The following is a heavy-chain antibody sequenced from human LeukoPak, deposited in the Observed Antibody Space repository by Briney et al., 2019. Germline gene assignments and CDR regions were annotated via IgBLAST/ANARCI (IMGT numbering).Heavy chain of an antibody. CDR3: AREIYCSSTSCYMGGDWFDP. D-gene: IGHD2-2*02. CDR1: GYTFTSYG. J-gene: IGHJ5*02. V-gene: IGHV1-18*01. CDR2: IGTNNGNT. Sequence: ASVKVSCKASGYTFTSYGISWVRQAPGQGLEWMGWIGTNNGNTNYAQKLQGRVTMTIDTSTSTAYMELRSLRSDDTAVYYCAREIYCSSTSCYMGGDWFDPWGQGTLVTVSS.